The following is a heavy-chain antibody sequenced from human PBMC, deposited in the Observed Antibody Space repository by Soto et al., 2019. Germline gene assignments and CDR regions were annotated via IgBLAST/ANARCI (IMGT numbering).Heavy chain of an antibody. CDR1: GYTFRSSG. V-gene: IGHV1-18*01. CDR2: ISANSGNT. CDR3: ARFGNWNYASDY. D-gene: IGHD1-7*01. Sequence: QLQLVQSGAEVKKPGASVKVSCKASGYTFRSSGFTWVRQAPGQGLEWMGWISANSGNTNYAQKLQGRVTMTTDTPTSTSYIEVRGLRSDDTAVYYCARFGNWNYASDYWGQGTLVTVSS. J-gene: IGHJ4*02.